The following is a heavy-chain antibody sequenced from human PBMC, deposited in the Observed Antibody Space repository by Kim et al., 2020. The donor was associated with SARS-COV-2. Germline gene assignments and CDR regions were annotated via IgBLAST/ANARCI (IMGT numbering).Heavy chain of an antibody. V-gene: IGHV3-11*01. Sequence: GGSLRLSCAASGFTFSDYYMSWIRQAPGKGLEWVSYISSSGSTIYYAESVKGRFTISRDNAKNSLYLQMNSLRAEDTAVYYCARDDGDGYSPGTLSKWGQGTLVTVSS. J-gene: IGHJ4*02. CDR2: ISSSGSTI. D-gene: IGHD4-4*01. CDR3: ARDDGDGYSPGTLSK. CDR1: GFTFSDYY.